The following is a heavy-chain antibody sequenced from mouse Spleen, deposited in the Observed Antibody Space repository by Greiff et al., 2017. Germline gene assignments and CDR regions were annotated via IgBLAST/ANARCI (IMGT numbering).Heavy chain of an antibody. CDR2: ISSGGGNT. CDR1: GFTFSSYA. Sequence: EVMLVESGGGLVKLGGSLKLSCAASGFTFSSYAMSWVRQTPEKRLEWVATISSGGGNTYYPDSVKGRFTISRDNAKNTLYLQMSSLKSEDTAMYYCARHGGLRQGYFDYWGQGTTLTVSS. CDR3: ARHGGLRQGYFDY. V-gene: IGHV5-9*01. D-gene: IGHD2-4*01. J-gene: IGHJ2*01.